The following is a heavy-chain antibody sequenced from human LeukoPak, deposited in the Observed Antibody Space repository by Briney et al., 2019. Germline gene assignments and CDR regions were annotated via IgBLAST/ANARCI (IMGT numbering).Heavy chain of an antibody. CDR2: ISWNSGSI. Sequence: GGSLRLSCAASGFTFDDYAMRWVRQAPGKGLEWVSGISWNSGSIGYADSVKGRFTISRDNAKNSLYLQMNSLRAEDTALYYCAKEYCSGGSCYSGLWVHWGQGTLVTVSS. V-gene: IGHV3-9*01. J-gene: IGHJ4*02. D-gene: IGHD2-15*01. CDR3: AKEYCSGGSCYSGLWVH. CDR1: GFTFDDYA.